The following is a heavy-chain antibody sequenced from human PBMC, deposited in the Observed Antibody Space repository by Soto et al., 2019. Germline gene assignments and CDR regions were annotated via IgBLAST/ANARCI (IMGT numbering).Heavy chain of an antibody. CDR3: ARGGSQKGLVGATENGMDV. J-gene: IGHJ6*02. CDR2: IIPIFGTA. V-gene: IGHV1-69*01. D-gene: IGHD1-26*01. CDR1: GGTFSSYA. Sequence: QVQLVQSGAEVKKPGSSVKVSCKASGGTFSSYAISWVRQAPGQGLEWLGGIIPIFGTANYAQKFQGRVTITADESTSAAYMELSSLRPEDTAVYYCARGGSQKGLVGATENGMDVWGQGTTVTVSS.